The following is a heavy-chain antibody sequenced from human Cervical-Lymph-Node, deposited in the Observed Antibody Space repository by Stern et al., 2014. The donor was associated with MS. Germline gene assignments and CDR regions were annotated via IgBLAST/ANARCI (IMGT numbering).Heavy chain of an antibody. J-gene: IGHJ4*02. D-gene: IGHD3-22*01. CDR2: TNPLFGTT. Sequence: QMQLVQSGAEVKKPGSSVTVSCKASGGTFSNYAITWFRQAPGRGLEWMGDTNPLFGTTNYAQKFQGRVTMTAHESTATAYMELSGLRSEDTAVYYCAGDRHSSGFDHWGQGTLGTVSA. CDR1: GGTFSNYA. V-gene: IGHV1-69*01. CDR3: AGDRHSSGFDH.